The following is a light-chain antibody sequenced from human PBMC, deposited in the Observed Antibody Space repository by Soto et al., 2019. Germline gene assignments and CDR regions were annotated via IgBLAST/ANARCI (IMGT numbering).Light chain of an antibody. J-gene: IGLJ3*02. CDR3: QSYDSSLSGSGV. Sequence: VLTQPPSVSGAPGQRVTISCTGSSSNIGAGYDVHWYQQLPGTAPKLLIYGNSNRPSGVPDRFSGSKSGTSASLAITGLQAEDEADYYCQSYDSSLSGSGVFGGGTKLTVL. CDR2: GNS. V-gene: IGLV1-40*01. CDR1: SSNIGAGYD.